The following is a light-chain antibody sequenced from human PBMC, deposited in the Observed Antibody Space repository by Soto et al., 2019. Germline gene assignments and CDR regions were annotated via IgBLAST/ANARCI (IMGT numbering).Light chain of an antibody. J-gene: IGLJ1*01. V-gene: IGLV2-14*01. CDR3: TSYTRDTALV. CDR1: SSDVGTYNY. Sequence: VLTQPASVSGSPGQSITISCTGTSSDVGTYNYVSWHQHHPGKAPKLIIYEVSNRPSGVSNRFSGSKSGSTASLTISGLQAEDEADYHCTSYTRDTALVFGTGTKVTVL. CDR2: EVS.